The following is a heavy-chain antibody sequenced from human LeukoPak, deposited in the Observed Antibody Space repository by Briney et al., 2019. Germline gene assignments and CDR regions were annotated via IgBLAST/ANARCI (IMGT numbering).Heavy chain of an antibody. CDR3: ARELPFDY. D-gene: IGHD2-15*01. CDR2: IKSDGSRT. CDR1: GLTFSNYW. Sequence: GGSLRLSCAASGLTFSNYWMHWVRQAPGKGLVWVSRIKSDGSRTDYADSVKGRFTISRDNAKNTLYLQMNSLRAEDTAVYYCARELPFDYWGQGTLVTVSS. V-gene: IGHV3-74*01. J-gene: IGHJ4*02.